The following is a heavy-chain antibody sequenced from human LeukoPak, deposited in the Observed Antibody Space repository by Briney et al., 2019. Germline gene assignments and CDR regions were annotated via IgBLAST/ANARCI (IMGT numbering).Heavy chain of an antibody. V-gene: IGHV3-48*01. CDR1: GFTFRTYN. CDR2: ITTSTSAI. Sequence: GGSLRLSCAASGFTFRTYNMNWVRQAPGKGLEWLSYITTSTSAIYYADSVKGRFTISRDNAKNSLYLQMNNLRAEDTAVYYCARDAFGYANSWGQGTLVTVSS. CDR3: ARDAFGYANS. J-gene: IGHJ4*02. D-gene: IGHD2-2*01.